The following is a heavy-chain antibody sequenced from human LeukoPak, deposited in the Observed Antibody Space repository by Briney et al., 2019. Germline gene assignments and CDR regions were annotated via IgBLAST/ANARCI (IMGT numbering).Heavy chain of an antibody. V-gene: IGHV3-74*01. CDR2: INIDGRSA. J-gene: IGHJ4*02. CDR3: VRDVWGDRDGFFEY. CDR1: GFTFSSYW. D-gene: IGHD2-21*01. Sequence: PRGSLRLSCAASGFTFSSYWMHWVRQAPGKGLLWVSRINIDGRSASYAPSVTGRFTMSRDNAKNTVYLQMNSLRAEDTAVYYCVRDVWGDRDGFFEYWGQGTLVTVSS.